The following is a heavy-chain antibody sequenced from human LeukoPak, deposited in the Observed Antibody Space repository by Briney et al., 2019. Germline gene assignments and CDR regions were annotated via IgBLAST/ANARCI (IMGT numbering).Heavy chain of an antibody. CDR1: GGSISSDY. CDR3: ARGRYDSSWSRFDY. CDR2: TYYSGST. Sequence: SETLSLTCTVSGGSISSDYWSWIRQPPGKGLEWIGYTYYSGSTNYNLSLKSRVTISVDTSKNQFSLKLSSVTAADTAVYYCARGRYDSSWSRFDYWGQGTLVTVSS. V-gene: IGHV4-59*01. J-gene: IGHJ4*02. D-gene: IGHD6-13*01.